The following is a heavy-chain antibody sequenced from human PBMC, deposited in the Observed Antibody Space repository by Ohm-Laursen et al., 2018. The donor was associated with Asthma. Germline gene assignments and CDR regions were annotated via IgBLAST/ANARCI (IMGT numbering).Heavy chain of an antibody. J-gene: IGHJ4*02. CDR2: GGSYYDGGLK. CDR3: ARDVMEWYLPAFDF. Sequence: SLRLSCAASGYSFSLYSIHWIRQAPGKGLEWVAVGGSYYDGGLKYYADPVNGRFTVSRDDSKNTLYLQMNSLRPDDTAVYYCARDVMEWYLPAFDFWGQGTLVTVSS. D-gene: IGHD3-3*01. V-gene: IGHV3-30*03. CDR1: GYSFSLYS.